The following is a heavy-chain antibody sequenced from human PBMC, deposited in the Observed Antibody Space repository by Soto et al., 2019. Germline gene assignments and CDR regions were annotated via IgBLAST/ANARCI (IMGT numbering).Heavy chain of an antibody. D-gene: IGHD6-19*01. CDR3: ARRAVAGTSWFDP. CDR2: IYHSGRT. Sequence: SETVSLTCAVSGGSITTTNWWNWVRQPPGKGLEWIGEIYHSGRTNFNPSLKSRVTISIDQSKNQVSLKLSSVTAADTAVYYCARRAVAGTSWFDPWGQGTQVTVSS. J-gene: IGHJ5*02. CDR1: GGSITTTNW. V-gene: IGHV4-4*02.